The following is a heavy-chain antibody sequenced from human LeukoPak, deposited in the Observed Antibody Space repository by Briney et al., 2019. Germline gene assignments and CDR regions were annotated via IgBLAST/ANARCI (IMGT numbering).Heavy chain of an antibody. Sequence: SQTLSLTCAISGDSVSSNSAAWNWIRPSPSRGLEWLGRTYYRSKWSTDYAVSVKSRITVNPDTSKNQFSLQLNSVTPEDTAVYYCARLENWAFDFWGQGTLITVSS. D-gene: IGHD7-27*01. J-gene: IGHJ4*02. CDR1: GDSVSSNSAA. CDR3: ARLENWAFDF. V-gene: IGHV6-1*01. CDR2: TYYRSKWST.